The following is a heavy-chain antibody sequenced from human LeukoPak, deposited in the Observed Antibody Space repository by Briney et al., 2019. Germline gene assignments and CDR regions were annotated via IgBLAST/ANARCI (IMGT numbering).Heavy chain of an antibody. Sequence: GGSLRLSCAASVVTLKTYWMTWFRQTPGKGLEWVASLKQDGSDKYYVDSVKGRFTISRDNAKNSLYLQMNSLRAEDTAVYYCARDSGGNENAFDIWGQGAMVTVSS. CDR1: VVTLKTYW. CDR2: LKQDGSDK. CDR3: ARDSGGNENAFDI. J-gene: IGHJ3*02. D-gene: IGHD3-10*01. V-gene: IGHV3-7*01.